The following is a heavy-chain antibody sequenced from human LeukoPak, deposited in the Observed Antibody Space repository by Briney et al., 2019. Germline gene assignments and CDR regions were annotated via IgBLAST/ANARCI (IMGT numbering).Heavy chain of an antibody. CDR1: GGSISSQY. V-gene: IGHV4-59*11. CDR3: ARTSYHYNSGDYGWYFDY. CDR2: IYYSGVT. Sequence: PSGTLPLTCTVSGGSISSQYWSLIRQPPGKGLEWIGYIYYSGVTKYSPSLKSRVTISVDTSKNQFSLRLTSVTAADTAVYYCARTSYHYNSGDYGWYFDYWGQGTLVTVSA. J-gene: IGHJ4*02. D-gene: IGHD3-10*01.